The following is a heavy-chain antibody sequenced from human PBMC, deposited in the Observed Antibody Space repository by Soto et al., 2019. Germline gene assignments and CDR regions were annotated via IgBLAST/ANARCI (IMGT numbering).Heavy chain of an antibody. Sequence: PSETLSLTCTVSGGSISSSSYCWGWIRQPPGKGLEWIGSIYYSGSTYYNPSPKSRVTISVDTSKNQFSLKLSSVTAADTAVYYCARHPREASSGWYFGPLNWFDPWGQGTLVTVSS. CDR1: GGSISSSSYC. CDR3: ARHPREASSGWYFGPLNWFDP. D-gene: IGHD6-19*01. CDR2: IYYSGST. V-gene: IGHV4-39*01. J-gene: IGHJ5*02.